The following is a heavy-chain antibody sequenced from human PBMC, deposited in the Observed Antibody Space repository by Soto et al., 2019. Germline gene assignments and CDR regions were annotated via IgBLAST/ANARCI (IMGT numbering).Heavy chain of an antibody. V-gene: IGHV3-74*01. Sequence: GSLRLSCAASGFGFSSNWMHWVRQAPGKGLEWVSRISTDGRDTNYADSVKGRFTISRDNARNTLYLEMNSLRAEDSAVYYCARFGTYYDSSGFQYWGQGALVTVSS. CDR2: ISTDGRDT. CDR3: ARFGTYYDSSGFQY. CDR1: GFGFSSNW. D-gene: IGHD3-22*01. J-gene: IGHJ4*02.